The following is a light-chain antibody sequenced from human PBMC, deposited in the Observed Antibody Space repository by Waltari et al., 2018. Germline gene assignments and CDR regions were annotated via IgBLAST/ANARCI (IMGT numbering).Light chain of an antibody. V-gene: IGLV2-14*03. CDR1: SSDVGGPNY. J-gene: IGLJ1*01. Sequence: QSALTQPASVSGSPGQSITIPCTGPSSDVGGPNYVSWYQQHPGKAPKPMIYDVSDRPSGVSNRFSGSKSGNTASLTISGLQAEDEADYYCSSYTSSNTYVFGTGTKVTVL. CDR3: SSYTSSNTYV. CDR2: DVS.